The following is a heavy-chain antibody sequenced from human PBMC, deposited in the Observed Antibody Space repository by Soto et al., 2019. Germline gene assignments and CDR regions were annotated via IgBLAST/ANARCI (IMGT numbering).Heavy chain of an antibody. CDR1: GFSFASYG. CDR3: ARGVVVAAYYYFYYYLDV. J-gene: IGHJ6*03. CDR2: ISAYNGNT. D-gene: IGHD2-15*01. Sequence: ASVKVSCKASGFSFASYGRGWVRHAHEQRFEWMGWISAYNGNTNYAQKLKGRVTMMTDTSTRTAYMELRSLRSDDTAVYYCARGVVVAAYYYFYYYLDVWGKGITVTVYS. V-gene: IGHV1-18*01.